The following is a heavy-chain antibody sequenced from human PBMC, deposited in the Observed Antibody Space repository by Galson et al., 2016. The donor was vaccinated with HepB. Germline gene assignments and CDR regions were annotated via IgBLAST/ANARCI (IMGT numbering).Heavy chain of an antibody. CDR1: GFTVSSNY. CDR2: IYSDGST. V-gene: IGHV3-66*02. CDR3: ARAPRIPARPFDY. Sequence: SLRLSCAASGFTVSSNYMSWVRQAPGKGLEWVSFIYSDGSTYYADSVKGRFTISRDNSKNTLYLQMNSLRAGDTAVYYCARAPRIPARPFDYWGQGTLVTVSS. D-gene: IGHD6-6*01. J-gene: IGHJ4*02.